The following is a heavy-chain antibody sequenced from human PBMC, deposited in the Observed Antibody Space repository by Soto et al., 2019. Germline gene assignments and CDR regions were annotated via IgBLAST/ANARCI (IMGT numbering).Heavy chain of an antibody. CDR2: INAGGGYT. CDR3: TRGGAIVVVTAQFGL. Sequence: QVQLVQSGAEVKKPGASVKVSCKASGYIFTNYYIHWVRQAPGQGLEWMGTINAGGGYTTYAQKFMGRVSXTXXXYXXTVSMEVSSLRSDDTAVYYCTRGGAIVVVTAQFGLWGQGTLVTVTS. D-gene: IGHD2-21*02. CDR1: GYIFTNYY. V-gene: IGHV1-46*03. J-gene: IGHJ5*02.